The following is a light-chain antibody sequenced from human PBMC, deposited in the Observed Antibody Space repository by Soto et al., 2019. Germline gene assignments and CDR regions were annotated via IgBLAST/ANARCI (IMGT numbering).Light chain of an antibody. CDR1: SSDVGVYNY. CDR3: SSYTISSTVV. Sequence: QSVLTQPASVSGSPGQSITISCTGTSSDVGVYNYVSWYQQHPGKAPKLMIYAVTNRPSGISNRFSGSKSGNTASLTISGLQAEDEAHYYCSSYTISSTVVFGGGTKLTVL. CDR2: AVT. V-gene: IGLV2-14*01. J-gene: IGLJ3*02.